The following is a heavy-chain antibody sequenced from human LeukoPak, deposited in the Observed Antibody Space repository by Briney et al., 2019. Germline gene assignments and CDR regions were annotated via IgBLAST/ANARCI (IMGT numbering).Heavy chain of an antibody. J-gene: IGHJ4*02. CDR3: ARDTYDSSGYYYGPFDY. Sequence: PGGSLRLSCAASGFTFSSYWMHWVRQALGKGLVWVSLINTDGSSTTYADSVKGRFTISRDNAKNTLYLQMNSLRAEDTAVYYCARDTYDSSGYYYGPFDYWGQGTLVTVSS. V-gene: IGHV3-74*01. CDR2: INTDGSST. CDR1: GFTFSSYW. D-gene: IGHD3-22*01.